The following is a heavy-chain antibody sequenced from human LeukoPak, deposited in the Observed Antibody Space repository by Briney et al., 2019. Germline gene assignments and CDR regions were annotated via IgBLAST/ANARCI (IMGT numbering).Heavy chain of an antibody. CDR2: MSPNSGNT. CDR1: GYTFTSYD. V-gene: IGHV1-8*01. J-gene: IGHJ5*02. D-gene: IGHD3-16*01. CDR3: ARGVITFGGVDNWFDP. Sequence: ASVKVSCKASGYTFTSYDINWVRQATGQGLEWMGWMSPNSGNTGYAQKFQGRVTMTRNTSISTAYMELSSLRSEDTAVYYCARGVITFGGVDNWFDPWGQGTLATVSS.